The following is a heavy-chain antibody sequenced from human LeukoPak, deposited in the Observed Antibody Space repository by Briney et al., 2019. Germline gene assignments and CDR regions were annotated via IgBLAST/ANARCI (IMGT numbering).Heavy chain of an antibody. CDR3: ARAGSSWYVWFDP. V-gene: IGHV5-51*01. D-gene: IGHD6-13*01. J-gene: IGHJ5*02. CDR1: GYRFTSYW. Sequence: GESLKISCKGSGYRFTSYWIGWVRQMPGKSLEWMGIIYPGDSDTRYSPSFQGQVTISADKSISTAYLQWSSLKASDTAMYYCARAGSSWYVWFDPWGQGTLVTVSS. CDR2: IYPGDSDT.